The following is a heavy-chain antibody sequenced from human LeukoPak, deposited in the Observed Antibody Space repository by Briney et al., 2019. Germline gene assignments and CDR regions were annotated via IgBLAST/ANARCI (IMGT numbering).Heavy chain of an antibody. Sequence: ETLSLTCAVYGGSFSGYYWSWIRQPPGKGLEWVANIKQDGSETYYVDSVKGRFTISRDNAKNSLYLQMNSLRAEDMAVYYCARGADTAMVPFHYYYGIDVWGQGTTVTVSS. D-gene: IGHD5-18*01. CDR3: ARGADTAMVPFHYYYGIDV. CDR1: GGSFSGYY. J-gene: IGHJ6*02. V-gene: IGHV3-7*01. CDR2: IKQDGSET.